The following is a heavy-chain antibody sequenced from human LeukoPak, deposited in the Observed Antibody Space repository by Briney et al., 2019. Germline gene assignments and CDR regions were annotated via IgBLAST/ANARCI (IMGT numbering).Heavy chain of an antibody. CDR1: GGTFSSYA. J-gene: IGHJ4*02. Sequence: ASVKVSCKASGGTFSSYAISWVRQAPGRGLEWMGGIIPMFGTTNYAQEFQGRVTITADKSRSTAYMELNSLGSEDTAVYYCAEAPGYSGNDSRWGQGTLVTVSS. CDR2: IIPMFGTT. D-gene: IGHD5-12*01. V-gene: IGHV1-69*06. CDR3: AEAPGYSGNDSR.